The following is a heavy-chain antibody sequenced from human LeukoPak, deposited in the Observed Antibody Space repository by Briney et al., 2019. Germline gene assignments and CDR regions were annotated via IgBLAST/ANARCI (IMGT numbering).Heavy chain of an antibody. D-gene: IGHD3-16*01. CDR1: GYTFTGYY. CDR2: INPNSGGT. Sequence: GASVKVSCKASGYTFTGYYMHWVRQAPGQGLEWMGRINPNSGGTNYAQKFQGRVTMTRDTSISTAYMELSRLRSDDTAVYYCAKELPIMIHDPSANWSDPWGQGTLVTVSS. V-gene: IGHV1-2*06. CDR3: AKELPIMIHDPSANWSDP. J-gene: IGHJ5*02.